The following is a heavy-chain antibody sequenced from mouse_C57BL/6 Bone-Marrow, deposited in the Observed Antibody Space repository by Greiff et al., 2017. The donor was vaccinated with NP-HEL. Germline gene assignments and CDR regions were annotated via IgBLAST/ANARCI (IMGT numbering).Heavy chain of an antibody. CDR1: GYTFTSYW. D-gene: IGHD3-2*02. Sequence: VQLQQPGAELVMPGASVKLSCKASGYTFTSYWMHWVKQRPGQGLEWIGEIDPSDSYTNYNQKFKGKSTLTVDKSSSTAYMQLSSLTSEDSAFYYCTRDSSGYVPFDYWGQGTTLTVSS. V-gene: IGHV1-69*01. CDR3: TRDSSGYVPFDY. J-gene: IGHJ2*01. CDR2: IDPSDSYT.